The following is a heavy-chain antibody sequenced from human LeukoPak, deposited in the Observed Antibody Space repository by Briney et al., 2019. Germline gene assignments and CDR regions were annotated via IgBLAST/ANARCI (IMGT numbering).Heavy chain of an antibody. V-gene: IGHV3-9*01. Sequence: PGRSLRLSCAASGFTFYDYAMHWVRQAPGKGLKWVSGISWNSGSIGYADSVKGRFTISRDNAKNSLYLQMNSLRAEDTALYYWAKGRQVIYYYYYGMAVWGKGPTVTFSS. CDR2: ISWNSGSI. CDR1: GFTFYDYA. D-gene: IGHD2-21*01. J-gene: IGHJ6*04. CDR3: AKGRQVIYYYYYGMAV.